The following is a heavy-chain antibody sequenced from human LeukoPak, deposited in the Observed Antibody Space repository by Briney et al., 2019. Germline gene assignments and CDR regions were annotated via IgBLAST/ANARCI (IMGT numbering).Heavy chain of an antibody. Sequence: SETLSLTCSVSGGSINNYWWNWIRQPPGKGLEWIGYIYYSGSTSYNPSLKSRLTISVDTSLNQFSLKLNSVTAADTAVYYCARYCSGGDCYSKALDCWGQGILVTVSS. CDR1: GGSINNYW. J-gene: IGHJ4*02. D-gene: IGHD2-15*01. CDR3: ARYCSGGDCYSKALDC. V-gene: IGHV4-59*01. CDR2: IYYSGST.